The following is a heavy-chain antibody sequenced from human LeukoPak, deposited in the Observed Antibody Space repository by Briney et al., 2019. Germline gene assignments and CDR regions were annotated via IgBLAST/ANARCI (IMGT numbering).Heavy chain of an antibody. CDR1: GFTFTSYW. D-gene: IGHD4-23*01. CDR3: ARPSGGGNGNFDF. CDR2: IYPDDSDT. J-gene: IGHJ4*02. V-gene: IGHV5-51*01. Sequence: GVSLKISCKGSGFTFTSYWIAWVRQMPGKGLEWVGIIYPDDSDTRYSPSFQGQVTISADKSITTAYLQWSSLKASDTAMYYCARPSGGGNGNFDFWGQGTLVTVSS.